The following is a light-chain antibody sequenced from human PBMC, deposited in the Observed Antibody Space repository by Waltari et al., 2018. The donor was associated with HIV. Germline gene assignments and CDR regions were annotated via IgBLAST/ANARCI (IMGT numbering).Light chain of an antibody. Sequence: QSALTQPPSASGSPGQSVTISCTGTRSHVGGYNYTSCYQHHPGKAPTLLIYEVSKRPSGVPDRFSGSKSDSTASLTVSGLQAEDEADYYCSSYAGSNNRWVFGGGTKLTAL. CDR3: SSYAGSNNRWV. CDR2: EVS. V-gene: IGLV2-8*01. J-gene: IGLJ3*02. CDR1: RSHVGGYNY.